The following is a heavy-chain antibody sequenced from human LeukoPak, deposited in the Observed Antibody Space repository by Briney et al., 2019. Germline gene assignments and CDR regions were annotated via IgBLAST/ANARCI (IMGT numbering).Heavy chain of an antibody. J-gene: IGHJ6*03. CDR3: ARVRLPPYYYYFYYMDV. Sequence: KPSETLSLTCAVYGGSFSGYSWTWIRQPPGKGLEWIGEINHSGTTGYNPSLQSRVTISLDTSKNQFSLKVTSVTAADTAVYYCARVRLPPYYYYFYYMDVWGTGTTVTVSS. CDR2: INHSGTT. D-gene: IGHD5-18*01. V-gene: IGHV4-34*01. CDR1: GGSFSGYS.